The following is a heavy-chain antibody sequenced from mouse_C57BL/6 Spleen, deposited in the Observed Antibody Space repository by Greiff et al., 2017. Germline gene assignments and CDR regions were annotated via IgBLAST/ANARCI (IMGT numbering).Heavy chain of an antibody. Sequence: EVKLQESGPELVKPGASVKMSCKASGYTFTDYNMHWVKQSHGKSLEWIGYINPNNGGTSYNQKFKGKATLTVNKSSSTAYMELRSLTSEDSAVYYCAREAYYYGRSRYWYFGVWGTGTTVTVSS. D-gene: IGHD1-1*01. CDR3: AREAYYYGRSRYWYFGV. CDR2: INPNNGGT. V-gene: IGHV1-22*01. J-gene: IGHJ1*03. CDR1: GYTFTDYN.